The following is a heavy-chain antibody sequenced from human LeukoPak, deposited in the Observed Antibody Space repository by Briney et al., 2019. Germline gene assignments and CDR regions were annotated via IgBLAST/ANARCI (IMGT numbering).Heavy chain of an antibody. Sequence: GRSLRLSCAASGFTFSNYGMHWVRQAPGKGLEWVAVTWYDGSNKYYVDSVKGRFTISRDNSKNTLYLQMNSLRAEDTAVYYCARVVEPTADYYYYGMDVWGQGTTVTVSS. J-gene: IGHJ6*02. CDR2: TWYDGSNK. CDR3: ARVVEPTADYYYYGMDV. V-gene: IGHV3-33*01. D-gene: IGHD1-26*01. CDR1: GFTFSNYG.